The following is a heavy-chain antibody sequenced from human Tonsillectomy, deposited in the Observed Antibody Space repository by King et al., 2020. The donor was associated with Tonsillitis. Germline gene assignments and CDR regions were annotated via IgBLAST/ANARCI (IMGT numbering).Heavy chain of an antibody. D-gene: IGHD1-1*01. CDR2: ISYSGNT. Sequence: VQLQESGPGLVKPSQTLSLTCTVSGGSISSACYYLSWIRHHPWNGLEWIGYISYSGNTFYTPSLNCRITISIDTSKNQFSLKVTSVNAADTAVYYCASTTPPYYYYYMDVWGKGTTVTVSS. V-gene: IGHV4-31*03. CDR3: ASTTPPYYYYYMDV. CDR1: GGSISSACYY. J-gene: IGHJ6*03.